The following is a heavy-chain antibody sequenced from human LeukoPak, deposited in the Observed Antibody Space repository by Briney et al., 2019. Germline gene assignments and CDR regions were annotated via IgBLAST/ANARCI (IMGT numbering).Heavy chain of an antibody. CDR3: ARLEGSHHPYYYYYMDV. V-gene: IGHV4-39*01. CDR2: IYYSGST. J-gene: IGHJ6*03. CDR1: GGSISSSSYY. Sequence: SETLSLTCTVSGGSISSSSYYWGWIRQPPGKGLEWIGSIYYSGSTYYNPSLKSRVTISVDTSKNQFSLKLSSVTAADTAVYYCARLEGSHHPYYYYYMDVWGKGTTVTVSS.